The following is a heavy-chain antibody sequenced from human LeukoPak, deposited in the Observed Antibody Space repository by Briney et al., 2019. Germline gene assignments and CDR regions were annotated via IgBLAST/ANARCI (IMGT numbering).Heavy chain of an antibody. Sequence: GASVKVSCKASGYTFTSYYMHWVRQAPGQGLEWMGIINPSGGSTSYAQKFQGRVTITADESTSTAYMELSSLRSEDTAVYYCARLRWSNSGVGDYWGQGTLVTVSS. CDR3: ARLRWSNSGVGDY. CDR2: INPSGGST. CDR1: GYTFTSYY. D-gene: IGHD4-23*01. V-gene: IGHV1-46*01. J-gene: IGHJ4*02.